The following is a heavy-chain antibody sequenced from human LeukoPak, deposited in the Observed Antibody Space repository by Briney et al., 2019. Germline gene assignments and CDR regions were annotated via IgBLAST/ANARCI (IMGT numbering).Heavy chain of an antibody. J-gene: IGHJ5*02. CDR2: INHSRST. V-gene: IGHV4-34*01. CDR3: ARVNGYSGYDYRTGRYNWFDP. D-gene: IGHD5-12*01. Sequence: SETLSLTCAVYGGSFSGYYWSWIRQPPGKGLEWIGEINHSRSTNYNPSLKSRVTISVDTSKNQFSLKLSSVTAADTAVYYCARVNGYSGYDYRTGRYNWFDPWGQGTLVTVSS. CDR1: GGSFSGYY.